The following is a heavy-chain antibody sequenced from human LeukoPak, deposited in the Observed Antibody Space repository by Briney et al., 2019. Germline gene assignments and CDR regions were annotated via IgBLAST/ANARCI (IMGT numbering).Heavy chain of an antibody. V-gene: IGHV4-59*08. CDR3: ARYGGSGWVIDN. Sequence: PSETLSLTCTVSGGSISSYYWTWIRQPPGKGLEWIGYIYYTGDTSYNPSLKSRVTISVDTSKKQFSLKLTSVTAADTAVYYCARYGGSGWVIDNWGQGTLVTVSS. CDR2: IYYTGDT. J-gene: IGHJ4*02. CDR1: GGSISSYY. D-gene: IGHD6-19*01.